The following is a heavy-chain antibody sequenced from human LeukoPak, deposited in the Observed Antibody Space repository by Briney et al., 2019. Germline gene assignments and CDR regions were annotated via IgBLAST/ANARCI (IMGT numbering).Heavy chain of an antibody. CDR3: ARDRRYSGSYYFDY. D-gene: IGHD1-26*01. CDR2: ISAYNGNT. CDR1: GYTFTSYG. J-gene: IGHJ4*02. V-gene: IGHV1-18*01. Sequence: WASVKVSCKASGYTFTSYGISWVRQAPGQGLEWMGWISAYNGNTNYAQKLQGRVTMTTDTSTSTAYMELTGLRSDDTAVYYCARDRRYSGSYYFDYWGQGTLVTVSS.